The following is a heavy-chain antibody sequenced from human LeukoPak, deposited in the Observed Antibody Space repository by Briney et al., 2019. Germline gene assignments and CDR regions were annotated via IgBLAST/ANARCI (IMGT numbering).Heavy chain of an antibody. J-gene: IGHJ4*02. D-gene: IGHD3-9*01. Sequence: SQTLSLTCTVSGGSISSGSYYWSWIRQPAGKGLEWIGRIYTSGSTNYNPSLKSRVTISVDTSKNQFSLKLSSVTAADTAVYYCASPPLDRSGFFDSWGQGTLVTVSS. CDR3: ASPPLDRSGFFDS. CDR2: IYTSGST. CDR1: GGSISSGSYY. V-gene: IGHV4-61*02.